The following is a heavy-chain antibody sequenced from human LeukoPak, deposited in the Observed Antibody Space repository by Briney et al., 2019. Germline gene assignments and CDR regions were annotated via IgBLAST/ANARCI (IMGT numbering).Heavy chain of an antibody. CDR1: GYTLTELP. J-gene: IGHJ4*02. V-gene: IGHV1-24*01. Sequence: GASVTVSYKVSGYTLTELPIHWVRQAPGKGLAGMGGFDPDDGETVYAQMFQGRATMAEDTSSDTASMEISSLRSEDTAVYSWATGTSGGYYVGIVRPIDYGGQGTLVTVSS. CDR2: FDPDDGET. D-gene: IGHD1-26*01. CDR3: ATGTSGGYYVGIVRPIDY.